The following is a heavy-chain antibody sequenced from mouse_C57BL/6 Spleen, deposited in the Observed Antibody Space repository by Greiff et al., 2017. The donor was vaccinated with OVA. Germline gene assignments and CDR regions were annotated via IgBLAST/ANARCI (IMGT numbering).Heavy chain of an antibody. V-gene: IGHV1-52*01. Sequence: QVQLQQPGAELVRPGSSVKLSCKASGYTFTSYWMHWVKQRPIQGLEWIGNIDPSDSETHYNQKFKDKATLTVDKSSSTAYMQLSRLTSEDSAVYYCARKKDRGFDYWGQGTTLTVSS. CDR2: IDPSDSET. CDR3: ARKKDRGFDY. CDR1: GYTFTSYW. J-gene: IGHJ2*01.